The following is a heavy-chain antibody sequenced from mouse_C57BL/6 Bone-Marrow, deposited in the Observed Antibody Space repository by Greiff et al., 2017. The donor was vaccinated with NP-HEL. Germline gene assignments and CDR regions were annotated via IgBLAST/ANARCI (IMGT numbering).Heavy chain of an antibody. V-gene: IGHV5-6*02. Sequence: DVKLVESGGDLVKPGGSLKLSCAASGFTFSSYGMSWVRQTPDKRLEWVATISSGGSYTYYPDSVKGRFTISRDNAKNTLYLQMSSLKSEDTAMYYCARLGNYPWFAYWGQGTLVTVSA. CDR1: GFTFSSYG. CDR2: ISSGGSYT. J-gene: IGHJ3*01. CDR3: ARLGNYPWFAY. D-gene: IGHD2-1*01.